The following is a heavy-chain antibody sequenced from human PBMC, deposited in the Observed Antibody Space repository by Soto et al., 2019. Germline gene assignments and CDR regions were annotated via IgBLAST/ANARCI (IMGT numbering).Heavy chain of an antibody. V-gene: IGHV4-30-4*01. Sequence: QVQLQESGSGLVKPSQSLSLTCTVSGVSLNTADTWWSWIRQSPGKGLEFIGYYHSGGSTYYDASLRIRVIISADTSNGQFSLKLSSVPVADTAVYFCVRSRQMESGNDYGLDVWGQGTTVTVSS. CDR2: YHSGGST. D-gene: IGHD1-1*01. CDR1: GVSLNTADTW. CDR3: VRSRQMESGNDYGLDV. J-gene: IGHJ6*02.